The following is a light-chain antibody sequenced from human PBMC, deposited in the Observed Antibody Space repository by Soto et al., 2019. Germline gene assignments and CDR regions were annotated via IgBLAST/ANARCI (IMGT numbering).Light chain of an antibody. CDR2: ATS. V-gene: IGKV1-39*01. Sequence: DIQMTQSPASLSASVGDRVTITCRASQSISSFLNWYQQKPGKAPKFLIYATSSVQSDVPSRFSGSGSGTDFTLTINSLQPEDFATYFCQQGFDTPFTFGQGTKVDIK. CDR3: QQGFDTPFT. CDR1: QSISSF. J-gene: IGKJ2*01.